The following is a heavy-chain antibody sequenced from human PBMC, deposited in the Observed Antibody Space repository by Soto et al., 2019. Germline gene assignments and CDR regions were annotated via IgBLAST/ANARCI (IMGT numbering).Heavy chain of an antibody. D-gene: IGHD4-17*01. CDR3: AREVEGRRSVTTAAFDY. V-gene: IGHV4-31*03. CDR1: GGSISSGGYY. CDR2: IYYSGST. J-gene: IGHJ4*02. Sequence: SETLSLTCTVSGGSISSGGYYWSWIRQHPGKGLEWIGYIYYSGSTYYNPSLKSRVTISVDTSKNQFSLKLSSVTAADTAVYYCAREVEGRRSVTTAAFDYWGQGTLVTVSS.